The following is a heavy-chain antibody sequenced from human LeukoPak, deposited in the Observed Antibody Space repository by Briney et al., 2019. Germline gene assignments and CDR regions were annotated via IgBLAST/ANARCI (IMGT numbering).Heavy chain of an antibody. CDR3: AKEMITMVRGVKPFDY. D-gene: IGHD3-10*01. Sequence: GGSLRLSCAASGFTFSNDWMCWVRQAPGKGLEWVSAISGSGGSTYYADPVKGRFTISRDNSKNTLYLQMNSLRAEDTAVYYCAKEMITMVRGVKPFDYWGQGTLVTVSS. CDR2: ISGSGGST. J-gene: IGHJ4*02. CDR1: GFTFSNDW. V-gene: IGHV3-23*01.